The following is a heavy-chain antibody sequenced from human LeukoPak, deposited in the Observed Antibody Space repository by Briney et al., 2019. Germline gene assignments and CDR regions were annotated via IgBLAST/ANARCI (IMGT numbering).Heavy chain of an antibody. J-gene: IGHJ6*02. Sequence: GSLRLSCAASGFTFNDYYMTWIRQAPGKGLEWIGEINHSGSTNYNPSLKSRVTISVDTSKNQFSLKLSSVTAADTAVYYCAREGYGGYGMDVWGQGTTVTVSS. V-gene: IGHV4-34*01. CDR1: GFTFNDYY. CDR2: INHSGST. D-gene: IGHD1-26*01. CDR3: AREGYGGYGMDV.